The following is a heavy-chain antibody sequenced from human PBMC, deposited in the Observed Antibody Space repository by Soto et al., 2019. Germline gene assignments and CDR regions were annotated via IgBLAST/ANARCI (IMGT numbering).Heavy chain of an antibody. CDR1: GFTFSSYW. CDR2: IKQDGSEK. CDR3: TRYDYGDYSLGY. Sequence: EVQLVESRGGLVQPGGSLRHSCAAAGFTFSSYWMSWVRQAPGKGLEWVANIKQDGSEKYYVDSVKGRFTISRDNAKNSLYLQMNSLRAEDTAVYYCTRYDYGDYSLGYWGQGTLVTVSS. D-gene: IGHD4-17*01. J-gene: IGHJ4*02. V-gene: IGHV3-7*01.